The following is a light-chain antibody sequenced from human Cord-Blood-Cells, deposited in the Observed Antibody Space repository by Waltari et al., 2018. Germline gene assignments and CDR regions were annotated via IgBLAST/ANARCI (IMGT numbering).Light chain of an antibody. V-gene: IGKV3-20*01. Sequence: EIVLTQSPGTLSLSPGERATLSCRASQSVSSSYLAWYQQKPGQGPRLLVYGASSRATGIPGRFSRSGSGSDCTLTINSLGPEGFAGYYCQQYVSSPTCGPGTKVDIK. CDR3: QQYVSSPT. CDR2: GAS. J-gene: IGKJ3*01. CDR1: QSVSSSY.